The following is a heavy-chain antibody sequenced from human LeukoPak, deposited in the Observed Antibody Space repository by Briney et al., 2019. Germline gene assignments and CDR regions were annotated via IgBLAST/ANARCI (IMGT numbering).Heavy chain of an antibody. J-gene: IGHJ4*02. CDR1: GDSVSSQSAA. Sequence: SQTLSLTCAISGDSVSSQSAAWNWVRQSPSRGLEWLGRTYYRSKWYNQYAVFVEGRITINPDTSKNQFSLQLDSVTPEDTAVYYCARDPEVGTTWSIFDYWGQGTLVTVSS. V-gene: IGHV6-1*01. CDR3: ARDPEVGTTWSIFDY. CDR2: TYYRSKWYN. D-gene: IGHD1-26*01.